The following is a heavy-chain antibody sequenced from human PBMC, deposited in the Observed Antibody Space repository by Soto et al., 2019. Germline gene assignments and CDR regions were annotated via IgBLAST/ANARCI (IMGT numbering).Heavy chain of an antibody. CDR3: AIETMLLGVNDY. J-gene: IGHJ4*02. CDR1: GYHFSNHG. V-gene: IGHV1-18*01. Sequence: QIQLVQSGAEVKKPGASVKVSCKTSGYHFSNHGITWVRQGPGQGFEWMGWISVYTGTTNYAQKFQGRVTMTTDTSARTAYMELRSLRSDDTAVYFCAIETMLLGVNDYWGQGTRVSVSS. CDR2: ISVYTGTT. D-gene: IGHD3-10*01.